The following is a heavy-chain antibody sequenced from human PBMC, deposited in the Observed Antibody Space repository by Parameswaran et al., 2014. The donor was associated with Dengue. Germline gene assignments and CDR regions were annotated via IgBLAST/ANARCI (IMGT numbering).Heavy chain of an antibody. D-gene: IGHD2-8*01. J-gene: IGHJ4*02. CDR3: ARGQCSRISCYFDY. Sequence: WVRQAPGQGLEWMGRVDPDSGGTFFAQRFQDRVTMTRDRLISTAYMELSSLTSDDAGVYHCARGQCSRISCYFDYWGQGTLVTVSS. V-gene: IGHV1-2*05. CDR2: VDPDSGGT.